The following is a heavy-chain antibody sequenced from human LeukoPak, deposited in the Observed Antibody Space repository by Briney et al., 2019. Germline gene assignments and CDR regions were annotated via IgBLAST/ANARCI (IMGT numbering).Heavy chain of an antibody. CDR3: ARDNGGSAIFDY. Sequence: SETLSLTCTVSGGSISSGGYYWRWFRQHPGKGLEWIGYIYSSGNTYYNPSLKSRVTISFDTSKNQFSLRLSSVTAADTAVYYCARDNGGSAIFDYWGQGTLVTVSS. D-gene: IGHD3-10*01. J-gene: IGHJ4*02. V-gene: IGHV4-31*03. CDR2: IYSSGNT. CDR1: GGSISSGGYY.